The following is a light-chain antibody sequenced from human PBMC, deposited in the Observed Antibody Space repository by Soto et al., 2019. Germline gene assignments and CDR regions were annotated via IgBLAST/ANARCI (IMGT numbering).Light chain of an antibody. CDR3: KSYACSNTYV. V-gene: IGLV2-8*01. Sequence: QSALTQPPSASGSPGQSVTISCTGTKNDVGFYDFVSWYQHHPGKAPRLIIYEVVQRPSGVPDRFSGSKSGNTASLTVSGLQAADEADYFCKSYACSNTYVFGSGTKLTVL. CDR2: EVV. J-gene: IGLJ1*01. CDR1: KNDVGFYDF.